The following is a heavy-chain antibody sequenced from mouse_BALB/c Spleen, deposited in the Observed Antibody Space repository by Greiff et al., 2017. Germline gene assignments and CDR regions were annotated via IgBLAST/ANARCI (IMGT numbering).Heavy chain of an antibody. V-gene: IGHV5-6-3*01. CDR3: ARDRYGYDSFFDY. J-gene: IGHJ2*01. CDR2: INSNGGST. Sequence: EVQRVESGGGLVQPGGSPKLSCAASGFTFSSYGMSWVRQTPDKRLELVATINSNGGSTYYPDSVKGRFTISRDNAKNTLYLQMSSLKSEDTAMYYCARDRYGYDSFFDYWGQGTTLTVSS. CDR1: GFTFSSYG. D-gene: IGHD2-2*01.